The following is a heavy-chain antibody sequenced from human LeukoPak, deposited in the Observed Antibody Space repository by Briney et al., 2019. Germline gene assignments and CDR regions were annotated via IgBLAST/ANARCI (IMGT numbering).Heavy chain of an antibody. CDR1: GGSFSGYY. Sequence: SETLSLTCAVYGGSFSGYYWSWIRQPPGKGLEWIGEINHSGSTNYNPSLKSRVTISVDTSKNQFSLKLSSVTAADTAVYYCASSNRIIAVAGTRSDYWGQGTLVTVSS. CDR3: ASSNRIIAVAGTRSDY. CDR2: INHSGST. V-gene: IGHV4-34*01. J-gene: IGHJ4*02. D-gene: IGHD6-19*01.